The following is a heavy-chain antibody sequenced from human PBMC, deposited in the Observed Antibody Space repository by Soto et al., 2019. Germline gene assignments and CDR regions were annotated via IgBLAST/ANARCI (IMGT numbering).Heavy chain of an antibody. CDR2: INVNSGGT. CDR3: ARGDKVLLFPQLEY. D-gene: IGHD3-16*02. CDR1: GYTFTGNY. Sequence: QVQLVQSGAEVKKPGASVKVSCKASGYTFTGNYMHWVRQAPGQGFEWMGWINVNSGGTKYAQKFQGWVTMTRDTSNRHAYMELGRLRSGDTGVVFFARGDKVLLFPQLEYWGQGTPVTVSS. V-gene: IGHV1-2*04. J-gene: IGHJ4*02.